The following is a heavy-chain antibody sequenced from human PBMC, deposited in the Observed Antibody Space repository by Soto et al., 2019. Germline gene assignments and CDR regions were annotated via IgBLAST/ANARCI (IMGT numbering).Heavy chain of an antibody. V-gene: IGHV4-61*08. Sequence: SETLSLTCTVSGGSISNDDYYWSWIRQPPGKGLEWIGYIYYSGSTNYKPYLNSRVTIAVYRSKFPFSLKLGSVTAADMDVYYCASLHYYCSSSSCKGVQSMDVWGQGTMVTVSS. CDR2: IYYSGST. J-gene: IGHJ6*02. CDR3: ASLHYYCSSSSCKGVQSMDV. CDR1: GGSISNDDYY. D-gene: IGHD2-2*01.